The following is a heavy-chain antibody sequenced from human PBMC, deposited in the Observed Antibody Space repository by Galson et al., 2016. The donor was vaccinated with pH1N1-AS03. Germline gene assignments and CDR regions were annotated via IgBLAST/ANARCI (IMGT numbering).Heavy chain of an antibody. CDR1: GGSISSRAYY. J-gene: IGHJ4*02. D-gene: IGHD1-26*01. V-gene: IGHV4-39*01. Sequence: ETLSLTCTVSGGSISSRAYYWGWICQPPGKGLEWIGSIYDTGRTTYNPSLKSRVTISGDTSKNQLSLKVTSMTAADTAVYYCARVVGARPPPDYWGQGTLVTVSS. CDR3: ARVVGARPPPDY. CDR2: IYDTGRT.